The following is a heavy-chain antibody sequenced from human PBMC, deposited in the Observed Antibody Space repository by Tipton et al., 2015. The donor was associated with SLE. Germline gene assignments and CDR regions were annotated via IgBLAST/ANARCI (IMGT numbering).Heavy chain of an antibody. V-gene: IGHV4-34*01. Sequence: TLSLTCALYGGSFSGYHWSWIRQPPGKGLEWIGEITNSGFPNYNPSLKSRVTISVDTSRNQFSLRLSSVTAADTAVYYCARNDQEKPKSWRDYYYYYMDVWGKGTTVTVSS. CDR3: ARNDQEKPKSWRDYYYYYMDV. CDR1: GGSFSGYH. J-gene: IGHJ6*03. CDR2: ITNSGFP. D-gene: IGHD1-1*01.